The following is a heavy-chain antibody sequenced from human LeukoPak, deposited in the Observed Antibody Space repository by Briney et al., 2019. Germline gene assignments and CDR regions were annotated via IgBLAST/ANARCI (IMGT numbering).Heavy chain of an antibody. CDR3: ARGEYSYGYSSGYDY. V-gene: IGHV3-7*01. J-gene: IGHJ4*02. CDR1: GFTFSNYW. D-gene: IGHD5-18*01. Sequence: GGSLRLSCAASGFTFSNYWMSWVRQAPGKGLEWVANIKQDGSEKYYVDSVRGRFTIPRDNAKNSLYLQMNSLRAEDTAVYYCARGEYSYGYSSGYDYWGQGTLVTVSS. CDR2: IKQDGSEK.